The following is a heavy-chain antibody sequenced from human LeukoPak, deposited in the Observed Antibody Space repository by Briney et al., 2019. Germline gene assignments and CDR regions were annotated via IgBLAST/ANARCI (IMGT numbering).Heavy chain of an antibody. CDR1: GGSFSGYY. D-gene: IGHD3-22*01. CDR3: ATRSGSGYYLSPGFDY. CDR2: VSQTGSGKT. Sequence: PSETLSLTCGVYGGSFSGYYWSWIRQPPGKGLEWIGEVSQTGSGKTNYNPSLKGRVTISVDTSKNQFSLKLSSVTAADTAVYYCATRSGSGYYLSPGFDYWGQGTLVTVSS. V-gene: IGHV4-34*01. J-gene: IGHJ4*02.